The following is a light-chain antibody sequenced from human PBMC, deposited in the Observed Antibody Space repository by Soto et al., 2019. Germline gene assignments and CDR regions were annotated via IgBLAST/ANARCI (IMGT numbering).Light chain of an antibody. CDR3: SSYAGSRTSIL. Sequence: QSVLTQPPSVSAAPGQKVTISCSGSSSNIGNNYISWYQQFPGTAPKLLIYDNDKRPSGIPDRFSGSKSGTSATLGITGLRAEDEADYFCSSYAGSRTSILFGGGTKVTVL. CDR2: DND. J-gene: IGLJ2*01. V-gene: IGLV1-51*01. CDR1: SSNIGNNY.